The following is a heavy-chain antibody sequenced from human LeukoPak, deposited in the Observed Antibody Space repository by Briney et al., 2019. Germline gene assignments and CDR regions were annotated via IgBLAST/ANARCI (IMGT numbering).Heavy chain of an antibody. CDR1: GGSISSYY. V-gene: IGHV4-59*01. J-gene: IGHJ4*02. D-gene: IGHD6-19*01. CDR2: IYYSGST. Sequence: SETLSLTCTASGGSISSYYWSWIRQPPGKGLEWIGYIYYSGSTNYNPSLKSRVTISVDTSKNQFSLKLSSVTAADTAVYYCARLYSSGWTGFDYWGQGTLVTVSS. CDR3: ARLYSSGWTGFDY.